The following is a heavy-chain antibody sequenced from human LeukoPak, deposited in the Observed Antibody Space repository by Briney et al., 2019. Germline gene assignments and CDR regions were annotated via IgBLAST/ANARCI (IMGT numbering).Heavy chain of an antibody. CDR3: ARDCYSSGWYGGYYYYMDV. J-gene: IGHJ6*03. Sequence: GGSLGLSCAASGFTFSSYAMHWVRQAPGKGLEWVAVISYDGSNKYYADSVKGRFTISRDNSKNTPYLQMNSLRAEDTAVYYCARDCYSSGWYGGYYYYMDVWGKGTTVTISS. CDR1: GFTFSSYA. D-gene: IGHD6-19*01. CDR2: ISYDGSNK. V-gene: IGHV3-30*04.